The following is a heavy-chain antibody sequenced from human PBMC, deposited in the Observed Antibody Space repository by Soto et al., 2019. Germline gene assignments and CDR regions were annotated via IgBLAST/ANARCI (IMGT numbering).Heavy chain of an antibody. V-gene: IGHV3-23*01. Sequence: GGPLRLSCAASGFTFSSYAMSWVRQAPGKGLEWVSAISGSGGSTYYADSGKGRFTISRDNSKNTLYLQMNSLRAEDTAVYYCAKDPAAADPNFDYWGQGTLVTVSS. CDR1: GFTFSSYA. CDR2: ISGSGGST. CDR3: AKDPAAADPNFDY. D-gene: IGHD6-13*01. J-gene: IGHJ4*02.